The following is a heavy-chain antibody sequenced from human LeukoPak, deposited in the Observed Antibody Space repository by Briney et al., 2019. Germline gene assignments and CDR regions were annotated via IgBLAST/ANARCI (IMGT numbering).Heavy chain of an antibody. J-gene: IGHJ4*02. D-gene: IGHD3-22*01. V-gene: IGHV3-73*01. CDR2: IRSKANGYAT. Sequence: PGGSLRLSCAASGFTFSGSAMHWVRQASGKGLEWVGRIRSKANGYATAYAASVKGRFTVSRDDSKNTAYLQMNSLKTADTAMYYCSRPDSSGYYYSWGQGTLVTVSS. CDR3: SRPDSSGYYYS. CDR1: GFTFSGSA.